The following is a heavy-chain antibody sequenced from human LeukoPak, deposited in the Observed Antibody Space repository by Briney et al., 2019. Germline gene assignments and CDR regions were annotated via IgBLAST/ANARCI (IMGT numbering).Heavy chain of an antibody. V-gene: IGHV4-34*01. D-gene: IGHD6-13*01. Sequence: SETLSLTCAVYGGSFSGYYWSWIRQPLGKGLEWIGEINHSGSTNYNPSLKSRVTISVDTSKNQFSLKLSSVTAADTAVYYCAREPAAGRYNWFDPWGQGTLVTVSS. CDR1: GGSFSGYY. J-gene: IGHJ5*02. CDR2: INHSGST. CDR3: AREPAAGRYNWFDP.